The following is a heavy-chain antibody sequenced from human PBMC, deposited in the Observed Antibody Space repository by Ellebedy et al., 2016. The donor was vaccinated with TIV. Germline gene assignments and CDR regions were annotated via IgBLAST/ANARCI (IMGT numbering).Heavy chain of an antibody. CDR3: ARYRSIAAGEYDS. CDR2: IYTGDSDT. V-gene: IGHV5-51*01. CDR1: GYSFANYW. Sequence: GESLKISCKGSGYSFANYWIAWVRQMPGKGLEWMGIIYTGDSDTRYSPSFQGQVTMSADKSISTAYLQWSSLRASDTAMYYCARYRSIAAGEYDSWGQGTRVTVSS. D-gene: IGHD6-13*01. J-gene: IGHJ4*02.